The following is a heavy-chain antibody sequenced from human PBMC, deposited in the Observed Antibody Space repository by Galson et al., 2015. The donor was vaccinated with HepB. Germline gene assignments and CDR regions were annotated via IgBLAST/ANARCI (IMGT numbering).Heavy chain of an antibody. Sequence: SVKVSCKASGYTFTSYDINWVRQATGQGLEWMGWVNPNSGNTGYAQKFQGRVTMTRNTSISTAYMELSSLRSEDTAVYYCARGWGVRGVIINPPYDYWGQGTLVTVSS. CDR2: VNPNSGNT. D-gene: IGHD3-10*01. CDR3: ARGWGVRGVIINPPYDY. J-gene: IGHJ4*02. CDR1: GYTFTSYD. V-gene: IGHV1-8*01.